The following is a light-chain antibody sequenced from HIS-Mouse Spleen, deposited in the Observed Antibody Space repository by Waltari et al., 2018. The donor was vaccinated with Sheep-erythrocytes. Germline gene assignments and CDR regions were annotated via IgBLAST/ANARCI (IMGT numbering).Light chain of an antibody. CDR3: QQRSNWPPIT. J-gene: IGKJ5*01. V-gene: IGKV3-11*01. Sequence: EIVLTQSPATLSLSPGERATLSCRASQSVSSYLAWYQQKPGQAPRLLIYDASNRATAIPPRCSGSVYGTDFTLTISSLEPEDFAVYYCQQRSNWPPITFGQGTRLEIK. CDR2: DAS. CDR1: QSVSSY.